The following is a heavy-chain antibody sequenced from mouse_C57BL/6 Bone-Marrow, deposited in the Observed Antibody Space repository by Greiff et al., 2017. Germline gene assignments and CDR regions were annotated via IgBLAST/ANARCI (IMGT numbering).Heavy chain of an antibody. CDR1: GYTFTSYW. CDR3: AILRPITTVVDYAMDY. D-gene: IGHD1-1*01. V-gene: IGHV1-74*01. CDR2: IHPSDSDT. Sequence: VQLQQPGAELVQPGASVKVSCKASGYTFTSYWMHWVKQRPGQGLEWIGRIHPSDSDTNYNQKFKGKATLTVDKSSSTAYMQLSSLTSKDSAVYYCAILRPITTVVDYAMDYWGQGTSVTVSS. J-gene: IGHJ4*01.